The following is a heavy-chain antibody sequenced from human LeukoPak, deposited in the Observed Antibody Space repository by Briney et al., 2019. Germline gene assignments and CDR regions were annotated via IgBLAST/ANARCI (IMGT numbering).Heavy chain of an antibody. V-gene: IGHV3-23*01. D-gene: IGHD3-22*01. J-gene: IGHJ3*02. CDR2: ISGSGGST. CDR3: AKDFPYDSSGYYYAGLVGAFDI. Sequence: PGGSLRLSCAASGFTFSSYAMSWVRQAPGKGLEWVSAISGSGGSTYYADSVKGRFTISRDNSKNTLYLQMNSLRAEDTAVYYCAKDFPYDSSGYYYAGLVGAFDIWGQGTMVTVSS. CDR1: GFTFSSYA.